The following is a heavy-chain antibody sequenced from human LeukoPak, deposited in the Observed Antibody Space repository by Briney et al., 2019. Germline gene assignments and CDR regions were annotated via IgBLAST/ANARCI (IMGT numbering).Heavy chain of an antibody. V-gene: IGHV4-38-2*01. CDR1: GYSISSGYY. CDR3: SRGGNFAF. J-gene: IGHJ4*02. CDR2: INHSGST. Sequence: PSETLSLTCAVSGYSISSGYYWGWIRQHPGKGLEWIGSINHSGSTYYNPSLKSRVTISIDTSKNQFSLNLSSVTAADTAVYYCSRGGNFAFWGQGTLVTVSS.